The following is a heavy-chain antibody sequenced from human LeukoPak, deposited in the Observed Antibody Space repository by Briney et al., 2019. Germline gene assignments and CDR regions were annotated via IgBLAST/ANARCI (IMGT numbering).Heavy chain of an antibody. Sequence: GRSLRLSCAASGFTFSSYGMHWVRQAPGEGLEWVAIIWYDGNKYYADSVKGRITISRDNSKNTLYLQINSLRAEDTAMYYCAKEISLNDAFDIWGQGTMVTVSS. V-gene: IGHV3-33*06. D-gene: IGHD2-15*01. J-gene: IGHJ3*02. CDR3: AKEISLNDAFDI. CDR2: IWYDGNK. CDR1: GFTFSSYG.